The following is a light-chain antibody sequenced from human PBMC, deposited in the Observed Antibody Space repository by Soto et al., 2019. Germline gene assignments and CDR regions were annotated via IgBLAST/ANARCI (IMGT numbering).Light chain of an antibody. CDR3: QQTSSFPRT. J-gene: IGKJ4*01. CDR1: QGITSW. Sequence: DIQMTQSPSSVSASVGDSLTITCRASQGITSWVAWYQHKPGRAPKLLIYAASRLQSGVPSRFSGSGSGTDFTLTISSLRPEDFGTYYCQQTSSFPRTLGGGTKVEIK. V-gene: IGKV1-12*01. CDR2: AAS.